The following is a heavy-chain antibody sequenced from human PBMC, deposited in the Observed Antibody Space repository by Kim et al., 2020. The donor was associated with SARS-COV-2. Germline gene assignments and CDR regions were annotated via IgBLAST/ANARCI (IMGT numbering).Heavy chain of an antibody. CDR3: ARLLPTRITMVRGVIRNYDCYGMDV. D-gene: IGHD3-10*01. CDR2: ISSSGSTI. V-gene: IGHV3-48*03. CDR1: GFTFSSYE. J-gene: IGHJ6*02. Sequence: GGSLRLSCAASGFTFSSYEMNWVRQAPGKGLEWVSYISSSGSTIYYADSVKGRFTISRDNAKNSLYLQMNSLRAEDTAVYYCARLLPTRITMVRGVIRNYDCYGMDVWGQGTTVTVSS.